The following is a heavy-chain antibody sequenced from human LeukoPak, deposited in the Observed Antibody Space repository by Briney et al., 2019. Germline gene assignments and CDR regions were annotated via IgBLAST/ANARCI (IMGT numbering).Heavy chain of an antibody. Sequence: GGSLRLSCAASGLIFSRYWMTLVRQAPGKGLEWVANIDEDGVEKLYVDSVKGRFTISRDNARKLVYLQMNSLRAEDTALYFCAREQGPPGDYWGQGTLVSVSS. J-gene: IGHJ4*02. CDR1: GLIFSRYW. CDR2: IDEDGVEK. V-gene: IGHV3-7*03. CDR3: AREQGPPGDY.